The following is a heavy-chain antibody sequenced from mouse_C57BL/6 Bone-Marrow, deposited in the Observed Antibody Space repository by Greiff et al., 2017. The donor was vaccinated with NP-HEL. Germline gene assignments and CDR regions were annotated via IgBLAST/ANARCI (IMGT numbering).Heavy chain of an antibody. Sequence: VQLQQPGAELVKPGASVKLSCKASGYTFTSYWMQWVKQRPGQGLEWIGEIDPSDSYTNYNQKFKGKATLTVDTSSSTAYMQLSSLTSEDSAVYYCATLPEYFDVWGTGTTVTVSS. CDR2: IDPSDSYT. CDR1: GYTFTSYW. V-gene: IGHV1-50*01. J-gene: IGHJ1*03. CDR3: ATLPEYFDV.